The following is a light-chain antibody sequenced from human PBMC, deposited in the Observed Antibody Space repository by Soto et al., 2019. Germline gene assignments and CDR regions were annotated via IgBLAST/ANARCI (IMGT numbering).Light chain of an antibody. J-gene: IGKJ4*01. Sequence: EIVVTQSPATLSVSSGERATLSCRASQSVSSYLAWYQQKPGQAPRLLIYDASNRATGIPARFSGSGSGTDFTLTISSLEPEDFAVYYCQQRSNWPRSFGGGTKVDI. CDR3: QQRSNWPRS. CDR1: QSVSSY. V-gene: IGKV3-11*01. CDR2: DAS.